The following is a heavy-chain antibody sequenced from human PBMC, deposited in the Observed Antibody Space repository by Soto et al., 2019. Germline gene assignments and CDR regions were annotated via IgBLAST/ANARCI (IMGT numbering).Heavy chain of an antibody. D-gene: IGHD3-3*01. CDR2: IIPIFGTA. V-gene: IGHV1-69*13. CDR3: ARDNYDFWSGYFDY. J-gene: IGHJ4*02. CDR1: GGTFSIYA. Sequence: SVKVSCTASGGTFSIYAISWVRQAPGQGLEWMGGIIPIFGTANYAQKFQGRVTITADESTSTAYMELSSLRSEDTAVYYCARDNYDFWSGYFDYWGQGTLVTVSS.